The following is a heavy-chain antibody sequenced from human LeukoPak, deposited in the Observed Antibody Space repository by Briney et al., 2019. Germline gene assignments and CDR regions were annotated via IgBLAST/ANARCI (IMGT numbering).Heavy chain of an antibody. CDR1: GYIFTYYW. V-gene: IGHV5-51*01. CDR3: VKGVSGSYFAMDV. J-gene: IGHJ6*02. CDR2: IYPGDSDT. D-gene: IGHD3-10*01. Sequence: GESLKISCKGSGYIFTYYWIGWVRQVPGKGLEWMGIIYPGDSDTRYSPSFQGQVTISADRSISTAYLQYSSLKTSDTAIYYCVKGVSGSYFAMDVWGQGTTVTVSS.